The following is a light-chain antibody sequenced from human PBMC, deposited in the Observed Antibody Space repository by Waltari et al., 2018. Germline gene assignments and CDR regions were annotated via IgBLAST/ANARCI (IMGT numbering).Light chain of an antibody. Sequence: AIQLTQSPSSLSASVGDRVTITCRASQGIGSHLAWYQQKSGTAPNLLIHDAPNLQRRGPSRFSGSGSGTTYTLTISSLQPEDFTTYYCQQFNNYPLTFGGGTKVGI. CDR1: QGIGSH. CDR3: QQFNNYPLT. V-gene: IGKV1D-13*01. CDR2: DAP. J-gene: IGKJ4*01.